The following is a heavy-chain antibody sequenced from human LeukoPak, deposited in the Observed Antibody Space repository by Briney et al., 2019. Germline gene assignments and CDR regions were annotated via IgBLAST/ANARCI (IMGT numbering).Heavy chain of an antibody. V-gene: IGHV3-30*02. J-gene: IGHJ6*03. D-gene: IGHD3-10*01. Sequence: PGGSLRLSCAASGFTFSSYGMHWVRQAPGKGLEWVAFIRYDGSTKYYADSAKGRFTISRDNAKNPLYLQMNRLRAEDTALYYCARSDITMVRGVKLYYYMDVWGKGTTVTVSS. CDR3: ARSDITMVRGVKLYYYMDV. CDR1: GFTFSSYG. CDR2: IRYDGSTK.